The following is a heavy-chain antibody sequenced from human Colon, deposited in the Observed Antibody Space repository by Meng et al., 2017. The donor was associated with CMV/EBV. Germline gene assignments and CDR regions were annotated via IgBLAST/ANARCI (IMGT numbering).Heavy chain of an antibody. CDR2: ISYDGSNK. CDR1: GFTFSSYA. Sequence: GGSLRLSCAASGFTFSSYAMHWVRQAPGKGLEWVAVISYDGSNKYYADSVKGRFTISRDNSKNTLYLQMNSLRAEDTALYYCAKDMGYSSGWFDAFDIWGQGTMVTVSS. V-gene: IGHV3-30-3*01. J-gene: IGHJ3*02. D-gene: IGHD6-19*01. CDR3: AKDMGYSSGWFDAFDI.